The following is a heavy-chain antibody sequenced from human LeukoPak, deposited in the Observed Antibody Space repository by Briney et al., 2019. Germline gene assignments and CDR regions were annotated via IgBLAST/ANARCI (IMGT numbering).Heavy chain of an antibody. CDR2: INHSGST. D-gene: IGHD2-21*02. Sequence: SETLSLTCAVYGGSFSGYYWSWIRQPPGKGLEWIGEINHSGSTNYNPSLKSRVTISVDTSKNQFSLKLSSVTAADTAVYYCARSKCGGDCQYSWFDPWGQGTLVTVSS. CDR3: ARSKCGGDCQYSWFDP. J-gene: IGHJ5*02. CDR1: GGSFSGYY. V-gene: IGHV4-34*01.